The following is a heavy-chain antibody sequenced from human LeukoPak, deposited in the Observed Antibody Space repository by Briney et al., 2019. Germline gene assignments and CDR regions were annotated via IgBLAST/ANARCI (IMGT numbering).Heavy chain of an antibody. CDR2: ISRSDDST. Sequence: PGGSLRLSCAASGFTSNNYAMNWVRQAPGKGLEWVAGISRSDDSTQYADSVKGRFTVSRDTSKHTLYLQMNSLRAEDTAVYYCAKSPCTRASCYTDYWGQGTLVIVSS. CDR3: AKSPCTRASCYTDY. V-gene: IGHV3-23*01. J-gene: IGHJ4*02. D-gene: IGHD2-2*02. CDR1: GFTSNNYA.